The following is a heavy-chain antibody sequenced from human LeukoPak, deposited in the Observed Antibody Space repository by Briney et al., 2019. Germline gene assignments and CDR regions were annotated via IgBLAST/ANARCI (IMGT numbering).Heavy chain of an antibody. CDR1: GGSISSYY. J-gene: IGHJ6*02. CDR3: AMGYSEVYYYYGMDV. D-gene: IGHD4-4*01. CDR2: IYYSGST. V-gene: IGHV4-59*08. Sequence: SETLSLTCTVSGGSISSYYWSWIRQPPGKGLEWIGYIYYSGSTNYNPSLKSRVTISVDTSKNQFSLKLSSVTAADTAVYYCAMGYSEVYYYYGMDVWGQGTTVTVSS.